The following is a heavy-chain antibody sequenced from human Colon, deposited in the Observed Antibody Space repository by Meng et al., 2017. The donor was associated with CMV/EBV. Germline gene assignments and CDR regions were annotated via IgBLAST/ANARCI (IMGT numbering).Heavy chain of an antibody. CDR1: GFTFSSYW. CDR3: ARDPGQVVGGDYYFDY. D-gene: IGHD6-6*01. V-gene: IGHV3-74*01. Sequence: GESLKISCAASGFTFSSYWMHWVRQAPGKGLVWVSRIKSDGSSTSYADSVKGRFTISSDNAKNTLYLQMNSLRAEDTAVYYCARDPGQVVGGDYYFDYWGQGTLVTVSS. J-gene: IGHJ4*02. CDR2: IKSDGSST.